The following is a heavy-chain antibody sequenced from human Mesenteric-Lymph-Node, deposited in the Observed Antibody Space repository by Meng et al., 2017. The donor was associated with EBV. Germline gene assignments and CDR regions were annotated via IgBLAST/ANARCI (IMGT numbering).Heavy chain of an antibody. CDR3: ASQGYYDSGAWGDYFDY. V-gene: IGHV4-61*01. Sequence: QGPVQESGPGLVKPSETLSLTCTVSGDSVNSATYYWSWIRKPPGKGLEWIASVHSTGSTNYNPSLMSRVTISLDTSKSQFSLTLTYVTAADTAVYYCASQGYYDSGAWGDYFDYWGQGSLVTVSS. CDR1: GDSVNSATYY. D-gene: IGHD3-22*01. J-gene: IGHJ4*02. CDR2: VHSTGST.